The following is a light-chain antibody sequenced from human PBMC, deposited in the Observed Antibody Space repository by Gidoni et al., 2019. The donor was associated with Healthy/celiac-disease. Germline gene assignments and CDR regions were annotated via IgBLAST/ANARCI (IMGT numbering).Light chain of an antibody. CDR2: DAS. CDR3: QQYDNLPLT. CDR1: QDISNY. J-gene: IGKJ4*01. Sequence: DIQMTQSPSSLSASVGDRVTITCQASQDISNYLNWYQQKPGKAPKLLLYDASNLETGVPSRFSGSGSGKDFTFTISSLQPEDIATYYCQQYDNLPLTFGGXTKVEIK. V-gene: IGKV1-33*01.